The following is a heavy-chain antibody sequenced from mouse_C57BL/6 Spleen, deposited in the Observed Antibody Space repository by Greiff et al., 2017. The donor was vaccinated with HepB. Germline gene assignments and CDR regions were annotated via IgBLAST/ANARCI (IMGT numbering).Heavy chain of an antibody. CDR3: ARQSPYYYGSSEYFDY. V-gene: IGHV1-62-2*01. J-gene: IGHJ2*01. D-gene: IGHD1-1*01. CDR2: FYPGSGSI. Sequence: VQVVESGAELVKPGASVKLSCKASGYTFTEYTIHWVKQRSGQGLEWIGWFYPGSGSIKYNEKFKDKATLTADKSSSTVYMELSRLTSEDSAVYFCARQSPYYYGSSEYFDYWGQGTTLTVSS. CDR1: GYTFTEYT.